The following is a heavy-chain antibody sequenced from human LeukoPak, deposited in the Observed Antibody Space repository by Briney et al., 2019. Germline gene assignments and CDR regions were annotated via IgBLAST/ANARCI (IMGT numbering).Heavy chain of an antibody. D-gene: IGHD3-9*01. CDR3: ARDPLPYDILTGANWFDP. J-gene: IGHJ5*02. CDR2: IYTSGST. CDR1: GGSISSYY. V-gene: IGHV4-4*07. Sequence: SETLSLTCTVSGGSISSYYWSWIRQPAGKGLEWIGRIYTSGSTNYNPSLKSRVTMSVDTSKNQFSLKLSSVTAADTAVYYCARDPLPYDILTGANWFDPWGQGTLVTVSS.